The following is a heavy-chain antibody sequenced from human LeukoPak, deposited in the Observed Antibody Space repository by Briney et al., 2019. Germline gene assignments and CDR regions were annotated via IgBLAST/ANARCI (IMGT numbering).Heavy chain of an antibody. D-gene: IGHD4-17*01. CDR2: ISWNSGSI. CDR3: ARVGRTTWDVSLSWFDP. Sequence: PGRSLSLSCAASGFTFYDYAMHWVRQAPGEGLEWVSGISWNSGSIGYADSVKGRFTISRDNAKNSLYLQMNSLRAEDTAVYYCARVGRTTWDVSLSWFDPWGQGTLVTVSS. CDR1: GFTFYDYA. V-gene: IGHV3-9*01. J-gene: IGHJ5*02.